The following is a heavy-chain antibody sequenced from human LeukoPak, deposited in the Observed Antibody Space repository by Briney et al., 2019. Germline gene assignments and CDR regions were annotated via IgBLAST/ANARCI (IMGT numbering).Heavy chain of an antibody. CDR1: GFTFSSYS. V-gene: IGHV3-15*07. CDR3: TTPYYDFWSGYYSFDY. J-gene: IGHJ4*02. CDR2: IKSKTDGGTT. D-gene: IGHD3-3*01. Sequence: GGSLRLSCAASGFTFSSYSMNWVRQAPGKGLEWVGRIKSKTDGGTTDYAAPVKGRFTISRDDSKNTLYLQMNSLKTEDTAVYYCTTPYYDFWSGYYSFDYWGQGTLVTVSS.